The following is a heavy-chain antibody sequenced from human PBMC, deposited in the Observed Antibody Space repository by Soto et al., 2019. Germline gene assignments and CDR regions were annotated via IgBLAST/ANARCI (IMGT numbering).Heavy chain of an antibody. J-gene: IGHJ4*02. Sequence: QVQLLESGGGVVQPGTSLTLSCSASGFIFSNYGMHWFRQAPGKGLEWVSIISYDGSRKHYIDSVKGRFTISRDNSKNTLDLPMNRLRAEDTTVYYCAKAIHPGRDTYHYGADYWGQGTLVAVSS. D-gene: IGHD5-12*01. CDR3: AKAIHPGRDTYHYGADY. CDR2: ISYDGSRK. V-gene: IGHV3-30*18. CDR1: GFIFSNYG.